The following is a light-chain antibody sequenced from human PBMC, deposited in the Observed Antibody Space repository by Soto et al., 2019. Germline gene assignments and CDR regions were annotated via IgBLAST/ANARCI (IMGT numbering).Light chain of an antibody. CDR3: QQRSNWPPMYI. V-gene: IGKV3-11*01. CDR1: QSVSSY. CDR2: DAS. J-gene: IGKJ2*01. Sequence: EIVLTQSPATLSLSPGERATLSCRASQSVSSYLAWYQQKPGQAPRLLIYDASNRATGIPARFSGSGSGTDFTLTISSLEPEDFAVYYCQQRSNWPPMYIFGQGTKLEIK.